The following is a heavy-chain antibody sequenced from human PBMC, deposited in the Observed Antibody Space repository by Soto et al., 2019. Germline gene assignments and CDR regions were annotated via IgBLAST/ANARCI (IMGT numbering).Heavy chain of an antibody. J-gene: IGHJ4*02. Sequence: QVQLQESGPGLVKPSETLSLTCTVSGGSISSYYWSWIRQPPGKGLEWIGYIYYSGSPNYNPSLSRRLTIPVDTSMIPFSLRRSSVAAADTAVYYCARHGYYCGSGRQYYFDYWGQGTLVTVCS. D-gene: IGHD3-10*01. CDR3: ARHGYYCGSGRQYYFDY. CDR2: IYYSGSP. V-gene: IGHV4-59*08. CDR1: GGSISSYY.